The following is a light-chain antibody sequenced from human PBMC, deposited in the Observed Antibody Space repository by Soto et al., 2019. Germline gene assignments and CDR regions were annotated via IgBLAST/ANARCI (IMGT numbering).Light chain of an antibody. CDR2: GAS. CDR1: QSVSSSF. CDR3: QQYDTYWT. Sequence: EVVLTQSPATLSLSPGERATLSCRASQSVSSSFLAWYQQKPGQTPRLLIYGASSRATGIPARFSGSGSGTEFTLTISSLQSEDFATYYCQQYDTYWTFGQGTTVDIK. V-gene: IGKV3-20*02. J-gene: IGKJ1*01.